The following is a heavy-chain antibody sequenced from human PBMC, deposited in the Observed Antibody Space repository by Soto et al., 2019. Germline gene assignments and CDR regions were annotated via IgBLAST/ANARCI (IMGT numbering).Heavy chain of an antibody. J-gene: IGHJ4*02. CDR3: WKELWVGSLLSIFDF. CDR2: ISSNGNT. D-gene: IGHD2-21*01. Sequence: PSETLSLTCIVSDGSISGNYLTWIRQPPGKGLEGIGRISSNGNTDYNTSLKSRLTILIETSKNHLFPHLMSVVASDTTTYYCWKELWVGSLLSIFDFWGQGTQVTVSS. CDR1: DGSISGNY. V-gene: IGHV4-4*07.